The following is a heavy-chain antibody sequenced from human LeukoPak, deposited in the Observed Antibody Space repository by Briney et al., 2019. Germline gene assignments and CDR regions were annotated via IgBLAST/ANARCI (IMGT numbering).Heavy chain of an antibody. V-gene: IGHV3-30*02. CDR3: AKDAGSGSPDYFDY. Sequence: GSLSLSCAASGFTFICYGMHWVRQAPDKGLEWVAFIRHDGSKEYYGDSVKGRFTISRDDSKNTLYLQMNSLGAEDTAVYHCAKDAGSGSPDYFDYWGQGTLVTVSS. CDR1: GFTFICYG. CDR2: IRHDGSKE. J-gene: IGHJ4*02. D-gene: IGHD3-10*01.